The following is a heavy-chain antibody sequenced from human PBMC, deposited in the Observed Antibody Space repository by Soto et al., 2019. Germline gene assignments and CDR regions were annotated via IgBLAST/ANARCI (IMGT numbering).Heavy chain of an antibody. CDR1: GFTFSSYS. CDR2: ISSSSSYI. CDR3: ARNAAHTAMVWYYYGMDV. V-gene: IGHV3-21*01. J-gene: IGHJ6*02. D-gene: IGHD5-18*01. Sequence: EVQLVESGGGLVKPGGSLRLSCAASGFTFSSYSMNWVRQAPGKGLEWVSSISSSSSYIYYADSVKGRFTISRDNAKNSLYRQMNSLTAEDTAVYYCARNAAHTAMVWYYYGMDVWGQGTTVTVSS.